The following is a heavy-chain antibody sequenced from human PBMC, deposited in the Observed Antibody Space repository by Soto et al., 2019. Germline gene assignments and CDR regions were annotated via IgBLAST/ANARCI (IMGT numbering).Heavy chain of an antibody. Sequence: VQLVESGGGLVQPGGSLRLSCAPSGFAFSDYWMHWARQFPGKGLVWLSRINSDGSGTGYADSVRGRFTIFRDNAKRTVYLQMNSLTVEDTAVYYCVEEGGAGTGYWGQGTMVTVSS. CDR2: INSDGSGT. CDR1: GFAFSDYW. J-gene: IGHJ4*02. CDR3: VEEGGAGTGY. V-gene: IGHV3-74*01.